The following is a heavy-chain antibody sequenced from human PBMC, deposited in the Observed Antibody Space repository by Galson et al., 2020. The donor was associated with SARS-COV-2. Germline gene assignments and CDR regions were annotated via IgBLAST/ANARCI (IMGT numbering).Heavy chain of an antibody. CDR1: GGSISSGGYY. CDR2: IYYSGST. CDR3: ARSFWSGYQYYYMDV. D-gene: IGHD3-3*01. V-gene: IGHV4-31*03. Sequence: SETLSLTCTVSGGSISSGGYYWSWIRQHPGKGLEWIGYIYYSGSTYSNPSLKSRVTISVDTSKNQFSLKLSPVTAADTAVYYFARSFWSGYQYYYMDVWGKGTTVTVSS. J-gene: IGHJ6*03.